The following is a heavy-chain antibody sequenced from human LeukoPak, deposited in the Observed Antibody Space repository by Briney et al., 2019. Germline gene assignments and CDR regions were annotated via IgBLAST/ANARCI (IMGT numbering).Heavy chain of an antibody. CDR3: AKDLDARCSSTSCFTFDY. CDR2: ISWNSGSI. J-gene: IGHJ4*02. Sequence: GGSLRLSCVASAFTFDDYAMHWVRQAPGKGLEWVSGISWNSGSIGYADSVKGRFTISRDNAKNSLYLQMNSLRAEGMALYYCAKDLDARCSSTSCFTFDYWGQGTLVTVSS. D-gene: IGHD2-2*02. V-gene: IGHV3-9*03. CDR1: AFTFDDYA.